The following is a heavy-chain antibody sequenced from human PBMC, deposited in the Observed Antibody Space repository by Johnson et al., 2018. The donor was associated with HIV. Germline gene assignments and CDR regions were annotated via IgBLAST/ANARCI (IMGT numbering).Heavy chain of an antibody. CDR2: ISWNSGSI. CDR3: AKSPGKDYVGNSGAFDI. J-gene: IGHJ3*02. D-gene: IGHD4-23*01. Sequence: VQLVESGGGLVQPGRSLRLSCAASGFTFDDYAMHWVRQAPGKGLEWVSGISWNSGSIGYADSVKGRFTISRDTSKSALFLQMNSLRAEDTAVYYCAKSPGKDYVGNSGAFDIWGLGTMVTVSS. CDR1: GFTFDDYA. V-gene: IGHV3-9*01.